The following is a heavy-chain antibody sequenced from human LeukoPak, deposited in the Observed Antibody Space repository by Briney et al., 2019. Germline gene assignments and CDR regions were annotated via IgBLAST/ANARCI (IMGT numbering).Heavy chain of an antibody. CDR3: ARDAESYSSSSFVNWFDP. CDR1: GYTFTSYG. D-gene: IGHD6-13*01. CDR2: ISAYNGNT. Sequence: ASVKVSCKASGYTFTSYGISWVRQAPGQGLEWMGWISAYNGNTNYAQKLQGRVTMTTDTSTSTAYMELRSLRSDDTAVYYCARDAESYSSSSFVNWFDPWDQGTLVTVSS. J-gene: IGHJ5*02. V-gene: IGHV1-18*01.